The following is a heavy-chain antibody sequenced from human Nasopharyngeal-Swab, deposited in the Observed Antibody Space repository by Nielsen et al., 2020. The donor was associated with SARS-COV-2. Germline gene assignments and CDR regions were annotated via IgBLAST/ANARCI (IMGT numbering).Heavy chain of an antibody. Sequence: WIRRPPGKGLEWIGEINHSGSTNYYPSLKSRVTISVDTSKNQFSLKLSSVTAADTAVYYCARGKRSNYFRVSPPNWFDPWGQGTLVTVSS. J-gene: IGHJ5*02. CDR3: ARGKRSNYFRVSPPNWFDP. D-gene: IGHD2/OR15-2a*01. CDR2: INHSGST. V-gene: IGHV4-34*01.